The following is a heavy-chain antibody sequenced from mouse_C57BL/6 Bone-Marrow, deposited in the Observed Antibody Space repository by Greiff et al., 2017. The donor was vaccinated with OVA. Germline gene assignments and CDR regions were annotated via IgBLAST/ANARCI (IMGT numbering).Heavy chain of an antibody. D-gene: IGHD1-1*01. CDR3: ARYDYGSSYGWFAY. CDR1: GYTFTSYT. V-gene: IGHV1-4*01. CDR2: INPSSGYT. Sequence: QVQLKQSGAELARPGASVKMSCKASGYTFTSYTMHWVKQRPGQGLEWIGYINPSSGYTKYNQKFKDKATLTADKSSSTAYMQLSSLTSEDSAVYYCARYDYGSSYGWFAYWGQGTLVTVSA. J-gene: IGHJ3*01.